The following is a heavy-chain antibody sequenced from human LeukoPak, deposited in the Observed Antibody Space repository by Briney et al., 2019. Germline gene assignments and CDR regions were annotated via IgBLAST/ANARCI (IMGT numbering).Heavy chain of an antibody. CDR3: ASHRGFYHYMDV. D-gene: IGHD5/OR15-5a*01. V-gene: IGHV4-39*01. Sequence: SETLSLTCTVSAGSISSRSTTHSWGWIRQSPGKGLEWIGTIYYSGDTYYNPSLESRVTISLDMSKNQFFLRLNSVTAADTGVYYCASHRGFYHYMDVWGEGTAVTVSS. CDR2: IYYSGDT. J-gene: IGHJ6*04. CDR1: AGSISSRSTTHS.